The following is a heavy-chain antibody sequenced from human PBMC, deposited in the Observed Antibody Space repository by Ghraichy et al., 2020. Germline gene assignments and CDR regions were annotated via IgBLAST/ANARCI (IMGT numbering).Heavy chain of an antibody. V-gene: IGHV1-2*02. CDR3: ARALRGISADLEL. D-gene: IGHD3-10*01. Sequence: ASVKVSCKASGYTFTGYYMHWVRQAPGQGLEWMGWINPNSGGTNYAQKFQGRVTMTRDTSISTAYMELSRLRSDDTAVYYCARALRGISADLELWGRGTLVTVSS. J-gene: IGHJ2*01. CDR1: GYTFTGYY. CDR2: INPNSGGT.